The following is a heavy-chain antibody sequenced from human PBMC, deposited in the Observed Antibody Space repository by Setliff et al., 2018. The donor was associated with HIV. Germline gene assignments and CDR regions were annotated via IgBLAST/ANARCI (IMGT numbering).Heavy chain of an antibody. CDR3: ATKVYCTNGVCLDVFDI. CDR2: INPNSGGT. J-gene: IGHJ3*02. V-gene: IGHV1-2*06. Sequence: ASVKVSCKASGYTFTGYYMHWVRQAPGQGLEWMGRINPNSGGTNYAQKFQGRVSMTRDTSISTAYMELSRLRADDTAVFYCATKVYCTNGVCLDVFDIWGQGTMVTV. CDR1: GYTFTGYY. D-gene: IGHD2-8*01.